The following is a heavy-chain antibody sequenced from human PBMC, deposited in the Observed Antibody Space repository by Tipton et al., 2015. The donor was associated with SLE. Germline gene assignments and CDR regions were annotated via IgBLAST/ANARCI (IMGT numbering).Heavy chain of an antibody. CDR1: GGSFSGYY. J-gene: IGHJ4*02. V-gene: IGHV4-34*01. CDR2: INHSGST. D-gene: IGHD4-17*01. CDR3: AMGKDYGDSPFDY. Sequence: LRLSCAVYGGSFSGYYWSWIRQPPGKGLEWIGEINHSGSTNYNPSLKSRVTISVDTPKNQFSLKLSSVTAADTAVYYCAMGKDYGDSPFDYWGQGTLVPVSS.